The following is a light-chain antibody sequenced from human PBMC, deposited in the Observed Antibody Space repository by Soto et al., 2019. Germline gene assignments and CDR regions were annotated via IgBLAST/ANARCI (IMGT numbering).Light chain of an antibody. V-gene: IGLV4-69*01. CDR2: LNSDGSH. J-gene: IGLJ3*02. Sequence: QPVLTQSPSASASLGASVKLTCTLSSGHSSYAIAWHQQQPEKGPRYLMKLNSDGSHSKGDGIPDRFSGSSSGAERYLTISRRQSDDAADYYCQTWGTGRVFGGGTKLTVL. CDR3: QTWGTGRV. CDR1: SGHSSYA.